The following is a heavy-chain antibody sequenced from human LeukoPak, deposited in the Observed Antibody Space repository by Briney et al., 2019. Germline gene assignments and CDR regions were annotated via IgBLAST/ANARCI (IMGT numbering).Heavy chain of an antibody. V-gene: IGHV4-34*01. CDR1: GGSFSGYY. CDR2: INHSGST. D-gene: IGHD3-22*01. CDR3: ARVGYYYDSRGDY. J-gene: IGHJ4*02. Sequence: SETLSLTCAVYGGSFSGYYWSWIRQPPGKGLEWTGEINHSGSTNYNPSLKSRVTISVDTSKNQFSLKLSSVTAADTAVYYCARVGYYYDSRGDYWGQGTLVTVSS.